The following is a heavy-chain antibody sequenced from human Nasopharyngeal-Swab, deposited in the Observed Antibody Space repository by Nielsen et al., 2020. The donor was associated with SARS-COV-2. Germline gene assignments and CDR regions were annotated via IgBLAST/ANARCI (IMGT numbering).Heavy chain of an antibody. J-gene: IGHJ4*02. Sequence: WIRQPPGKALEWLALIDWDDDKYYSTPLKTRLTISKDTSKNQVVLTMTNMDPVDTATYYCARIRKLRTGGFDYWGQGTLVTVSS. D-gene: IGHD1-26*01. V-gene: IGHV2-70*01. CDR2: IDWDDDK. CDR3: ARIRKLRTGGFDY.